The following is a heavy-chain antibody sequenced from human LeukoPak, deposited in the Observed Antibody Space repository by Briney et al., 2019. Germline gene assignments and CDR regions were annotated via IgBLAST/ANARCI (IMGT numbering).Heavy chain of an antibody. Sequence: SETLSLTCTVSGGSISSYYWSWIRQPPGKGLEWIGYIYDSGSTNYNPSLKSRVTISVDKSKNQFSLKLSSVTAADTAVYYCARSSSSWIFDYWGQGTLVTVSS. CDR2: IYDSGST. CDR1: GGSISSYY. D-gene: IGHD6-13*01. V-gene: IGHV4-59*12. J-gene: IGHJ4*02. CDR3: ARSSSSWIFDY.